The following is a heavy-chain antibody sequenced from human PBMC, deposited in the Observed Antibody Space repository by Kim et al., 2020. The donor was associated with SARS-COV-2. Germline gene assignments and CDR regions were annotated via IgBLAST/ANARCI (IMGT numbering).Heavy chain of an antibody. Sequence: SQTLSLTCAISWDSVSSNSAAWNWIRQSPSRGLEWLGRTYYRSKWYNDYAVSVKSRITINPDTSKNQFSLQLNSVTPEDTAVYYCASSGTTFDWFDPWGQGTLVTVSS. CDR2: TYYRSKWYN. CDR1: WDSVSSNSAA. J-gene: IGHJ5*02. CDR3: ASSGTTFDWFDP. D-gene: IGHD1-7*01. V-gene: IGHV6-1*01.